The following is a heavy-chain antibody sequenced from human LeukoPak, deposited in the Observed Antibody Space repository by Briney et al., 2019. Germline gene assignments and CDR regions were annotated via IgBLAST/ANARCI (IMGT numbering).Heavy chain of an antibody. CDR1: GFTFSSYG. Sequence: GGSLRLSCAASGFTFSSYGMHWVRQAPGKGLEWVAVISYDGSNKYYADSVKGRFTISRDNSKNTLYLQMNSLRAEDTAVYYCARDCSNNSSGCFGAFDIWGQGTMVTVSS. V-gene: IGHV3-30*19. CDR3: ARDCSNNSSGCFGAFDI. J-gene: IGHJ3*02. CDR2: ISYDGSNK. D-gene: IGHD6-19*01.